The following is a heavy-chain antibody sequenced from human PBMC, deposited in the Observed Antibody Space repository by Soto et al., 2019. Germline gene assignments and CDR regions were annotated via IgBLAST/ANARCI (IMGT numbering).Heavy chain of an antibody. Sequence: SETLSLTCAVYGGSFSGYYWSWIRQPPGKGLEWIGEINHSGSTNYNPSLKSRVTISVDTSKNQFSLKLSSVTAADTAVYYCARVRDGYNFGPAVDYWGQGTLVTVSS. V-gene: IGHV4-34*01. CDR2: INHSGST. CDR3: ARVRDGYNFGPAVDY. J-gene: IGHJ4*02. D-gene: IGHD5-12*01. CDR1: GGSFSGYY.